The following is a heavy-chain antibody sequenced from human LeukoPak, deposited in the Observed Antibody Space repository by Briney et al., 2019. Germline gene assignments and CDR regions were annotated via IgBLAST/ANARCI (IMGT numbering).Heavy chain of an antibody. V-gene: IGHV3-23*01. J-gene: IGHJ4*02. CDR3: AKDGGLWVSAHWGDS. CDR2: ITTGDGNT. D-gene: IGHD7-27*01. CDR1: GFTFSSYT. Sequence: GGSLRLSCTASGFTFSSYTMTWVRQAPGKGLKWVSTITTGDGNTYYADSVKGRFTVSRDDSKNTLYLQMNSLRAEDTAVYYCAKDGGLWVSAHWGDSWGRGALVTVSS.